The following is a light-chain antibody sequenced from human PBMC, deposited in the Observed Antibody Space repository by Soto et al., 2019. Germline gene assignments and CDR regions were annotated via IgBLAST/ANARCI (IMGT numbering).Light chain of an antibody. CDR3: CSYASSSTYV. CDR1: SSDVGSYDL. V-gene: IGLV2-23*01. J-gene: IGLJ1*01. Sequence: QSALTQPASVSGSPGQSITISCTGTSSDVGSYDLVSWYQQDPRKAPKLMIYDGSKRPSGISNRFSGSKSGNTASLTVSGLQAEDEADYYCCSYASSSTYVFGTGTKLTVL. CDR2: DGS.